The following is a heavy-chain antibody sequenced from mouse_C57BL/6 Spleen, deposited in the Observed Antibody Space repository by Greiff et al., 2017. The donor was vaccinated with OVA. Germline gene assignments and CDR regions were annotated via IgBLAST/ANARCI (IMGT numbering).Heavy chain of an antibody. D-gene: IGHD2-3*01. CDR1: GFTFSDYY. CDR3: ARQIYDDARDY. CDR2: INHDGSST. J-gene: IGHJ4*01. V-gene: IGHV5-16*01. Sequence: EVKLMESEGGLVQPGSSMKLSCTASGFTFSDYYMAWVRQVPEQGLEWVANINHDGSSTYYLDSLKSRFIISRDNAKNILYLQMSSLKSEDTAAYNCARQIYDDARDYWGQGTSVTVSS.